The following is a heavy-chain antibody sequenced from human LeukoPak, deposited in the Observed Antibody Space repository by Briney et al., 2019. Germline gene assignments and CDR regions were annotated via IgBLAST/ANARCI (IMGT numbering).Heavy chain of an antibody. V-gene: IGHV4-59*01. Sequence: PSETLSLTCTVSGGSISSYYWSWIRQPPGKGLEWIGYIYYSGSTNYNPSLKSRVTISVDTSKNQFSLKLSSVTAADTAVYYCARDYCSGGSCYWDYWGQGTPVTVSS. D-gene: IGHD2-15*01. J-gene: IGHJ4*02. CDR1: GGSISSYY. CDR3: ARDYCSGGSCYWDY. CDR2: IYYSGST.